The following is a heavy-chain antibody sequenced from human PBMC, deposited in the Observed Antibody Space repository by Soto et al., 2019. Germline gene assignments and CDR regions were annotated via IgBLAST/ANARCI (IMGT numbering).Heavy chain of an antibody. J-gene: IGHJ6*02. D-gene: IGHD3-16*01. CDR3: ARRRGTTYYYGMDV. CDR1: GGSISSGDYY. V-gene: IGHV4-30-4*01. Sequence: TLSLTCTVSGGSISSGDYYWSWILQPPGKGLEWIGYIYYSGSTYCNPSLKSRVTISVDTSKNQFSLKLNSVTAADTAVYYCARRRGTTYYYGMDVWGQGTTVTVSS. CDR2: IYYSGST.